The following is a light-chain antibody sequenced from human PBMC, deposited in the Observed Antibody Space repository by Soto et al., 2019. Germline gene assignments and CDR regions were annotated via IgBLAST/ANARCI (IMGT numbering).Light chain of an antibody. CDR1: QSISSS. J-gene: IGKJ1*01. Sequence: DIQMTQSPASLSASVGDRVTITCRASQSISSSLSWYQQQAGKAPNLLIYDTSSLKSGVAPRCIGRGSATDFPPTISRLQAEYFASYYCQQGSSPPRTFGQGTKVEIK. CDR2: DTS. CDR3: QQGSSPPRT. V-gene: IGKV1-39*01.